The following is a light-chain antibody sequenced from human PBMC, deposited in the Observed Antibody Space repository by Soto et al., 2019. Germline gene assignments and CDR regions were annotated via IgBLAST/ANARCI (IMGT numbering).Light chain of an antibody. CDR2: EVS. CDR3: ASYTISTTLYV. CDR1: SSDVGGYKF. V-gene: IGLV2-14*01. J-gene: IGLJ1*01. Sequence: QSVLTQPASVSGSPGQSITISCTGTSSDVGGYKFVSWYQQHPGKAPKLMIYEVSNRPSGVSSRFSGSKSGNTASLTISGLQADDEADYYCASYTISTTLYVFGTGTKVTVL.